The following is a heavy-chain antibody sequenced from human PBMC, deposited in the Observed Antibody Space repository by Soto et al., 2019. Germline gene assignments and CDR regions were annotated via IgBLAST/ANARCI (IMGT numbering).Heavy chain of an antibody. CDR2: IRDGGTNK. V-gene: IGHV3-30-3*01. CDR1: GFTFGSYA. Sequence: GGSLRLSCVASGFTFGSYAMNWIRQAPGKGLEWVAVIRDGGTNKYYADSVKGRFTIPRDNSKNTLYLQMNSLRAEDTPLYYCARDNGGNSVTWFDPWGQGTLPTVSS. CDR3: ARDNGGNSVTWFDP. J-gene: IGHJ5*02. D-gene: IGHD2-21*02.